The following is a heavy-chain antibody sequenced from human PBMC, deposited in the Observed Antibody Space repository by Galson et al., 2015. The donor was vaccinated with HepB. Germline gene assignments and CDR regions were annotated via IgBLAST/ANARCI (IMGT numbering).Heavy chain of an antibody. Sequence: SLRLSCAASGFTFGDYAMSWVRQAPGKGLEWVGFIRSKAYGGTTEYAASVKGGFTISRDDSKSIAYLQMNSLKTEDTAVYYCTRDERDSSGAYLYFDYWGQGTLVTVPS. CDR3: TRDERDSSGAYLYFDY. CDR2: IRSKAYGGTT. V-gene: IGHV3-49*04. J-gene: IGHJ4*02. CDR1: GFTFGDYA. D-gene: IGHD6-19*01.